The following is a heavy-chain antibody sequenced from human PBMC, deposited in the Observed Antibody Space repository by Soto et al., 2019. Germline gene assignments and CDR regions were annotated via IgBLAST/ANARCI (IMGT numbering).Heavy chain of an antibody. D-gene: IGHD5-18*01. J-gene: IGHJ5*02. Sequence: PSETLSLTCAVYGGYFSGYYWSWIRQPPGKGLEWIGEINHSGSTNYNPSLKSRVTISVDTSKNQFSLKLSSVTAADTAVYYCARGRIQLWLKRAVGNWFDPWGQGTLVTVSS. CDR1: GGYFSGYY. CDR3: ARGRIQLWLKRAVGNWFDP. CDR2: INHSGST. V-gene: IGHV4-34*01.